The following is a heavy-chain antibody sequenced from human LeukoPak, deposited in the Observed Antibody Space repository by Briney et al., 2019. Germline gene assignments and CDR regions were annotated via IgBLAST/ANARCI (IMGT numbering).Heavy chain of an antibody. CDR3: ARASHRSHDTIYGMDV. D-gene: IGHD3-9*01. Sequence: SETLSLTCTVSGYSISSGYYWGWIRQPPGKGLEWIGSIYHSGSTYYNPSLKSRVTISVDTSKNQFSLKLSSVTAADTAVYYCARASHRSHDTIYGMDVWGQGTTVIVSS. CDR2: IYHSGST. J-gene: IGHJ6*02. CDR1: GYSISSGYY. V-gene: IGHV4-38-2*02.